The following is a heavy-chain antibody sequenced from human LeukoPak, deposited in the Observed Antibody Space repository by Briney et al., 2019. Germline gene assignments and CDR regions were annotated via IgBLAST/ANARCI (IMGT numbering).Heavy chain of an antibody. Sequence: SETLSLTCAVYDGSFSGYSWSWIRQPPGKGLEWIGEINHSGSTNYNPSLKSRVTISLDTSKNQFSLRLSSVTAADTAVYYCARDRGSSPDYFDYWGQGTLVTVSS. V-gene: IGHV4-34*01. CDR1: DGSFSGYS. CDR2: INHSGST. CDR3: ARDRGSSPDYFDY. D-gene: IGHD6-6*01. J-gene: IGHJ4*02.